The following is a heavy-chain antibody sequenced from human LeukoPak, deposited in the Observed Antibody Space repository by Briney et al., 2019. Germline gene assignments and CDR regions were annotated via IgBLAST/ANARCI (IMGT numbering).Heavy chain of an antibody. J-gene: IGHJ4*02. CDR3: ARGSGHPYCSGGSCSHFDY. CDR2: IYHSGST. D-gene: IGHD2-15*01. V-gene: IGHV4-4*02. Sequence: SETLSLTCAVSGGSISSSNWWSWVRQPPGKGLEWIGEIYHSGSTNYNPSLKSRVTISVDKSKNQFSLKLSSVTAADTAVYYCARGSGHPYCSGGSCSHFDYWGQGTLVTVSS. CDR1: GGSISSSNW.